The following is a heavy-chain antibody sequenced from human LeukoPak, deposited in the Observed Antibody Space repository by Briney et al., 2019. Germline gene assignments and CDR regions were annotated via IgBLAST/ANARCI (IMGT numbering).Heavy chain of an antibody. Sequence: GASVKVSCKASGYTFTSYAMHWVRQAPGQRLEWMGWINAVNGNTKYSQKFQGRVTITRDTSASTAYMELSSLRSEDTAVYYCARERGGYEWDYWGQGTLVTVSS. CDR1: GYTFTSYA. J-gene: IGHJ4*02. CDR2: INAVNGNT. D-gene: IGHD2-15*01. CDR3: ARERGGYEWDY. V-gene: IGHV1-3*01.